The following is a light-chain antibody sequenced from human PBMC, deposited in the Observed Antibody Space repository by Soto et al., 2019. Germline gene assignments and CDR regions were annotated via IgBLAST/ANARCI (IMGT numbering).Light chain of an antibody. V-gene: IGLV2-8*01. CDR2: EVN. J-gene: IGLJ1*01. CDR1: SSDVGGYNF. CDR3: SSYAGSNNRYV. Sequence: QSALTQPPSASGSPGQSVTISCTGTSSDVGGYNFVSWYQQHPGKAPKLMIYEVNKRPSGVPERFSGSKSGNTASLTVSGLQGEDEADYDCSSYAGSNNRYVFGTGTKLTVL.